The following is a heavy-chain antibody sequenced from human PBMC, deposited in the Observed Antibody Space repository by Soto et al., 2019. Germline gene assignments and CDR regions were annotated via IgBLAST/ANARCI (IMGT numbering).Heavy chain of an antibody. V-gene: IGHV3-21*01. Sequence: LRLSCAASGFTFTTYSMNWVRQAPGKGLEWVSSISSSGNYMYYADSVKGRFTISRDNAKNSLWLQMNSLRVEDTALYYCVGLYGLGWGQGTMVTVSS. D-gene: IGHD3-3*01. J-gene: IGHJ4*02. CDR1: GFTFTTYS. CDR3: VGLYGLG. CDR2: ISSSGNYM.